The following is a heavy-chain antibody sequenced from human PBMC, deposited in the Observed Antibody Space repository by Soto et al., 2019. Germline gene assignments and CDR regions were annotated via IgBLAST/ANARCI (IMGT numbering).Heavy chain of an antibody. D-gene: IGHD3-16*02. J-gene: IGHJ4*02. Sequence: ASVKVSCKASGYTFTSYDINWVRQATGQGLERMGWINPNTGYTDYAQKFQGRVTMTGNTSITTAYMELSSLRSEDTAVYFCVRGRVMITFGVVIVIDYWGQGSPVTVSS. V-gene: IGHV1-8*01. CDR2: INPNTGYT. CDR3: VRGRVMITFGVVIVIDY. CDR1: GYTFTSYD.